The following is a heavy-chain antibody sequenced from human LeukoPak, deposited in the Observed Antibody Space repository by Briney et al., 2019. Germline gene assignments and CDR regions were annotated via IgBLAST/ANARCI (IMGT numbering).Heavy chain of an antibody. V-gene: IGHV4-31*03. CDR3: AAGDQLLWRLDY. Sequence: PSETLSLTCTVSGGSISSGGHYWSWIRQHPGKGLEWIGYIYYSGSTHYNPSLKSRVTISVDTSNNQFSLKLSSVTAADTAVYYCAAGDQLLWRLDYWGQGTLVTVSS. J-gene: IGHJ4*02. CDR2: IYYSGST. CDR1: GGSISSGGHY. D-gene: IGHD2-2*01.